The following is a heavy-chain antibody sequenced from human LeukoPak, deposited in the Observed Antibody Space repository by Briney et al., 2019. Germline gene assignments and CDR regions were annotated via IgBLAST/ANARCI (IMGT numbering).Heavy chain of an antibody. D-gene: IGHD5-24*01. Sequence: QPGRSLRLSCAASGFTFSSYAMHWVRQAPGKGLEWVAVISYDASSKYYTDSVKGRFTISRDNSKNTLYLQMNTLRADDTAVYFCARDLMATIYYDYGMDVWGRGTTVTVSS. J-gene: IGHJ6*02. V-gene: IGHV3-30-3*01. CDR1: GFTFSSYA. CDR3: ARDLMATIYYDYGMDV. CDR2: ISYDASSK.